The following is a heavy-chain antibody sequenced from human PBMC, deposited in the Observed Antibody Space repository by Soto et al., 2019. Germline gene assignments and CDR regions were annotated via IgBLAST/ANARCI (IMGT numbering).Heavy chain of an antibody. Sequence: QVQLVQSGAEVKKPGSSVKVSCKASGGTFSSYTISWVRQAPGQGLEWMGRIIPILGIANYAQKFQGRGTITADKSTSTAYMELSSLRSEDTAVYYCARELVGHCTNGVCPEIAPEDYYYYYYMDVWGKGTTVTVSS. J-gene: IGHJ6*03. CDR1: GGTFSSYT. D-gene: IGHD2-8*01. V-gene: IGHV1-69*08. CDR2: IIPILGIA. CDR3: ARELVGHCTNGVCPEIAPEDYYYYYYMDV.